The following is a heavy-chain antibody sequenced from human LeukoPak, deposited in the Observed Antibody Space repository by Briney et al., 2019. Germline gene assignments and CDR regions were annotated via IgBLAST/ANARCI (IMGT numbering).Heavy chain of an antibody. J-gene: IGHJ5*02. V-gene: IGHV1-69-2*01. CDR1: GYTCTNYY. CDR3: ASSDHYYGSSGYNWFDP. Sequence: VKISCSISGYTCTNYYLHGVQHAPGKKLEWLGRVDSADGEAIYAEQFLRRVTITSDTSTDTAYMELSSLRSEDTAVYYCASSDHYYGSSGYNWFDPWGQGTLVTVSS. D-gene: IGHD3-22*01. CDR2: VDSADGEA.